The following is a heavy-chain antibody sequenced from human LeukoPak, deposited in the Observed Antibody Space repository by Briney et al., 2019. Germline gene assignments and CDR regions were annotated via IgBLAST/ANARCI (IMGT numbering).Heavy chain of an antibody. V-gene: IGHV4-39*01. J-gene: IGHJ4*02. Sequence: SETLSLTCAVSGGSISRNTFFWGWIRQPPGKGLEWIATIYYSGTTYYNPSLNSRVTMSLDTSKNQFSLKLSSVTASDTAVYYCAKLLIRGVVFDYWGQGILVTVSS. CDR3: AKLLIRGVVFDY. CDR2: IYYSGTT. D-gene: IGHD3-10*01. CDR1: GGSISRNTFF.